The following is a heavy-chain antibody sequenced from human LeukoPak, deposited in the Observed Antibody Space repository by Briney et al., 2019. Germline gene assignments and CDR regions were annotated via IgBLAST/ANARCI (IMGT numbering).Heavy chain of an antibody. D-gene: IGHD5-12*01. J-gene: IGHJ4*02. CDR1: GITFSNAW. CDR2: IKSKTDGGTT. V-gene: IGHV3-15*01. Sequence: GGSLRLYCAASGITFSNAWMSWVRQAPGQGLEWVVRIKSKTDGGTTNYAASGKDRFTISRDDSKNTLYLQMNNLKTEDTAVYYCYTEGDSGYESLFDYWGQGTLVTVSS. CDR3: YTEGDSGYESLFDY.